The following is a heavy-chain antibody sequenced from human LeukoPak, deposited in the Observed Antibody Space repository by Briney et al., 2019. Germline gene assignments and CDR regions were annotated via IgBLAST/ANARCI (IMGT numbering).Heavy chain of an antibody. D-gene: IGHD5-12*01. Sequence: GGSLRLSCAASGFTFSSYAMSWVRQAPGKGLEWVSAISGSGGSTYYADSVKGRFTIPRDNSKNTLYLQMNSLRAEDTAVYYCAKDSGYSGYGDAFDIWGQGTMVTVSS. J-gene: IGHJ3*02. V-gene: IGHV3-23*01. CDR3: AKDSGYSGYGDAFDI. CDR1: GFTFSSYA. CDR2: ISGSGGST.